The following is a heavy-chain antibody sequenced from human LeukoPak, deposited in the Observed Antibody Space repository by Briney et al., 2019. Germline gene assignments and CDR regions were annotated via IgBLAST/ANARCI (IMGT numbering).Heavy chain of an antibody. CDR3: ARDLYYDSRAYYFDY. CDR1: GFTFSSYN. V-gene: IGHV3-21*01. Sequence: GGSLRLSCAASGFTFSSYNMNWVRQATGKGLEWVSSISSSSSYIYYADSLKGRFNIYRDNAKNSLYLQMNSLRAEHTAVYYSARDLYYDSRAYYFDYWGQGSLVTVSS. D-gene: IGHD3-22*01. J-gene: IGHJ4*02. CDR2: ISSSSSYI.